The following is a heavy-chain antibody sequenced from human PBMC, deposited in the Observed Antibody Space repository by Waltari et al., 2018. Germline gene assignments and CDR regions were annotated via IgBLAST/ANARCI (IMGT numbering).Heavy chain of an antibody. CDR2: IKKDGSEE. D-gene: IGHD3-22*01. J-gene: IGHJ3*02. Sequence: EVQLVESGGGLVQPGGSLRLSCAASGFTLSSYWMSWVRQAPGKGPEWVANIKKDGSEEYYVDSVRGRFTISRDNAKNSLYLQMNSLRPEDTAVYYCARDQWFAFDIWGQGT. CDR3: ARDQWFAFDI. CDR1: GFTLSSYW. V-gene: IGHV3-7*01.